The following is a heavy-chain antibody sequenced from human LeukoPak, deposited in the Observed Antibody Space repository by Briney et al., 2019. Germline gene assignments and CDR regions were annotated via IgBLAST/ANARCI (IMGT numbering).Heavy chain of an antibody. Sequence: ASVKVSCKASGYTFTSYGISWVRQAPGQGLEWMGWISAYNGNTNYAQKLQGRVTMTTDTSTSTAYVELRSLRSDDTAVYYCARVGEGSGSPFDYWGQGTLVTVSS. D-gene: IGHD1-26*01. CDR2: ISAYNGNT. CDR3: ARVGEGSGSPFDY. J-gene: IGHJ4*02. V-gene: IGHV1-18*01. CDR1: GYTFTSYG.